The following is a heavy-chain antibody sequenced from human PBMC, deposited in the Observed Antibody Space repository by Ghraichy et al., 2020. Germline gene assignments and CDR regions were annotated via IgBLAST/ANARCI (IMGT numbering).Heavy chain of an antibody. Sequence: SETLSLTCAVYGGSFSGYYWSWIRQPPGKGLEWIGEINHSGSTNYNPSLKSRVTISVDTSKNQFSLKLSSVTAADTAVYYCARGFTTNLIVYSGYGAFDIWGQGTMVTVSS. CDR1: GGSFSGYY. D-gene: IGHD3-22*01. J-gene: IGHJ3*02. CDR2: INHSGST. CDR3: ARGFTTNLIVYSGYGAFDI. V-gene: IGHV4-34*01.